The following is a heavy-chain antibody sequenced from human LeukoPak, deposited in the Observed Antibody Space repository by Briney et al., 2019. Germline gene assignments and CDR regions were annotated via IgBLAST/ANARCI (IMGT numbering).Heavy chain of an antibody. CDR2: IIPIFGTA. Sequence: SVKVSCKASGGTFSSYAISWVRQAPGQGLEWMGGIIPIFGTANSAQKFQGRVTITADESTSTAYTELSSLRSEDTAVYYCARETGHGYNWMGYWGQGTLVTVSS. CDR1: GGTFSSYA. D-gene: IGHD5-24*01. J-gene: IGHJ4*02. V-gene: IGHV1-69*13. CDR3: ARETGHGYNWMGY.